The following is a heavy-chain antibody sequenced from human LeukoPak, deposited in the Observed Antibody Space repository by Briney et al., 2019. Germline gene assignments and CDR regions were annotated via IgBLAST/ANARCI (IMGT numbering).Heavy chain of an antibody. CDR1: GGTSSSYA. V-gene: IGHV1-69*13. J-gene: IGHJ6*02. Sequence: GASVTVSCKASGGTSSSYAISWVRQAPGQGLEWMGGIIPIFGTANYAQKFQGRVTITADESTSTAYMELSSLRSEDTAVYYCARKLDSWSYYYGMDVWGQGTTVTVSS. CDR3: ARKLDSWSYYYGMDV. CDR2: IIPIFGTA. D-gene: IGHD6-13*01.